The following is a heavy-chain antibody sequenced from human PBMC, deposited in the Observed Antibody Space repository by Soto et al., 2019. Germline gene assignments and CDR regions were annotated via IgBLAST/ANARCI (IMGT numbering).Heavy chain of an antibody. D-gene: IGHD2-21*01. V-gene: IGHV4-30-2*01. Sequence: SETLSLTCAVSGGSISSGGYSWSWIRQPPGKGLEWIGYIYHSGSTYYNPSLKSRVTISVDRSKNQFSLKLSSVTAADTAVYYCARVGCISCFNNWFDPWGQGTLVTVSS. CDR2: IYHSGST. CDR3: ARVGCISCFNNWFDP. J-gene: IGHJ5*02. CDR1: GGSISSGGYS.